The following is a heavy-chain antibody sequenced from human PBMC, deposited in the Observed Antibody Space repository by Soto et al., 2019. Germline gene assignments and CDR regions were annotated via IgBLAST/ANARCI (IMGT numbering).Heavy chain of an antibody. D-gene: IGHD2-21*02. Sequence: SATLSLTCPVSGASIRSTDYYWSWIRQAPGKGLEWIGYVYYTGSTYYNPSLMSRLTISVDTSKNQFSLKLTSVTAAETAVYYCVRTARQGAVAPHWFDRWGQGTQVTVSS. CDR1: GASIRSTDYY. CDR3: VRTARQGAVAPHWFDR. V-gene: IGHV4-30-4*01. J-gene: IGHJ5*02. CDR2: VYYTGST.